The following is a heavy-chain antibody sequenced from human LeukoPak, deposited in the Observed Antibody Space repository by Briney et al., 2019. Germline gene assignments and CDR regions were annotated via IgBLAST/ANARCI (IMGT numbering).Heavy chain of an antibody. CDR2: ISGSGGST. Sequence: GGSLRLSCAASGFTFSSYAMSWVRQAPGKGLEWVSAISGSGGSTYYADSVKGRFTISRDNSKNTLYLQMNSLRAEDTAVYYCAKDRSTFSPTAVYFQHWGQGTLVTVSS. CDR1: GFTFSSYA. D-gene: IGHD3-16*01. J-gene: IGHJ1*01. CDR3: AKDRSTFSPTAVYFQH. V-gene: IGHV3-23*01.